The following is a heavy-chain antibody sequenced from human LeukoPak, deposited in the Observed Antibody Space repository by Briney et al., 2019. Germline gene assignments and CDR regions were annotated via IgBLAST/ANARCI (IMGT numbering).Heavy chain of an antibody. CDR3: ARSGWYEGSYFDY. J-gene: IGHJ4*02. V-gene: IGHV5-51*01. D-gene: IGHD6-19*01. CDR1: GNNFNFYW. Sequence: GESLNISCKGPGNNFNFYWFGWVRQMPGKGLGWMGTIYPGDSDTRYSPSFQGQVTLSVDKSISTAYLQWSSLKASDTAMYYCARSGWYEGSYFDYWGQGTLVTVSS. CDR2: IYPGDSDT.